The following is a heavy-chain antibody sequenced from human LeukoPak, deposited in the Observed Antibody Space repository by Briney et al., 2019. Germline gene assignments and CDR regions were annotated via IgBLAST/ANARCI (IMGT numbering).Heavy chain of an antibody. CDR3: VKDTRYGPDVTFDY. D-gene: IGHD3-10*01. CDR1: GFTFSSYS. V-gene: IGHV3-21*01. CDR2: ISSSSSYI. Sequence: PGGSLRLSCAASGFTFSSYSMNWVRQAPGKGLEWVSSISSSSSYIYYADSVRGRFTISRDNARNTLYLQMNDLTVDDTAVYYCVKDTRYGPDVTFDYWGQGTHVTVSS. J-gene: IGHJ4*02.